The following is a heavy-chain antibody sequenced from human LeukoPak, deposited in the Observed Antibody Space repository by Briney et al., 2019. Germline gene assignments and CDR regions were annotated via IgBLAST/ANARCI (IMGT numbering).Heavy chain of an antibody. Sequence: SETLSLTCTVSGVSINGNYWTWIRQLAGNGLEWIGFVSDTGDTDYNPSLKSRLTISADTSKSQLSLRLSSVTAADTALYYCARVFRGVVTSNWFDPWGQGTLVTVSP. CDR1: GVSINGNY. CDR3: ARVFRGVVTSNWFDP. D-gene: IGHD3-3*01. V-gene: IGHV4-59*03. CDR2: VSDTGDT. J-gene: IGHJ5*02.